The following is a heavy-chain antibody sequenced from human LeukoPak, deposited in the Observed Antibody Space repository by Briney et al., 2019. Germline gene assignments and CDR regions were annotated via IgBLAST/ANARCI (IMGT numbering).Heavy chain of an antibody. CDR1: GGSISSYY. CDR2: IYYSGST. D-gene: IGHD3-22*01. V-gene: IGHV4-59*01. J-gene: IGHJ5*02. CDR3: ARGPYDSSGYGRFLNWFDP. Sequence: LSLTCTVSGGSISSYYWSWIRQPPGEGLEWIGYIYYSGSTNYNPSLKSRVTIPVDTSKNQFSLKLSSVTAADTAVYYCARGPYDSSGYGRFLNWFDPWGQGTLVTVSS.